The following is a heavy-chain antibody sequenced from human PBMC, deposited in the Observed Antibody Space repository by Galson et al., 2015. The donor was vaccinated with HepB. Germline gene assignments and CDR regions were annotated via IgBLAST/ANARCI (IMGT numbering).Heavy chain of an antibody. D-gene: IGHD6-13*01. CDR1: GFSLSTSGMC. CDR3: ARMSRGRIAAAGPHPPPFDY. Sequence: PALVKPTQTLTLICTFSGFSLSTSGMCVSWIRQPPGQALEWLARIDWDDAKYSSTSLKTRLTISKDTSKNQVVLTMTNVDPVDTATYYCARMSRGRIAAAGPHPPPFDYWGQGTLVTVSS. V-gene: IGHV2-70*11. CDR2: IDWDDAK. J-gene: IGHJ4*02.